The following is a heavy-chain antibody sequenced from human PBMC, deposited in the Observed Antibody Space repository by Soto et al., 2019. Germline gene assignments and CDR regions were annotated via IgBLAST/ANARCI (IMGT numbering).Heavy chain of an antibody. J-gene: IGHJ6*02. Sequence: GGSLRLSCAASGFTFSNAWMNWVRQAPGKGLEWVGRIKSKTDGGTTDYAAPVKGRFTISRDDSKNTLYLQMNSLKTEDTAVYYCTTGVGIAVADPYYYYGMDVWGQGTTVTVSS. CDR2: IKSKTDGGTT. D-gene: IGHD6-19*01. CDR3: TTGVGIAVADPYYYYGMDV. CDR1: GFTFSNAW. V-gene: IGHV3-15*07.